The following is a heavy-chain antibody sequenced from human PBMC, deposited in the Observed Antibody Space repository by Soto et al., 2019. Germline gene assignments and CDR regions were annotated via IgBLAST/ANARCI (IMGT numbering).Heavy chain of an antibody. CDR1: GYTFSSYG. CDR3: ARDSPPVDY. CDR2: ISAYNGNT. J-gene: IGHJ4*02. Sequence: GASVKVSCKASGYTFSSYGISWVRQAPGQGLEWMGWISAYNGNTKYAHKIQGRVTMTTDTSTSTAYMELRSLRSDDTAVYYCARDSPPVDYWGQGTLVTVSS. V-gene: IGHV1-18*01.